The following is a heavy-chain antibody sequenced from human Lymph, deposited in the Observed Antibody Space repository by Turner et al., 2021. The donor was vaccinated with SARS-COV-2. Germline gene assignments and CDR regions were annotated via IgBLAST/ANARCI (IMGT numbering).Heavy chain of an antibody. J-gene: IGHJ5*02. D-gene: IGHD3-9*01. V-gene: IGHV1-8*01. CDR1: GYTFTRYD. CDR2: MDPNSGNT. CDR3: ARAAQLTVWFDP. Sequence: VPLVQSGAEVQKPGASVKVSCMASGYTFTRYDINWVRQATGQGLEWMGWMDPNSGNTGYAQKFQGRVTMTRNTSISTAYMELSSLRSEDTAVYYCARAAQLTVWFDPWGQGTLVTVSS.